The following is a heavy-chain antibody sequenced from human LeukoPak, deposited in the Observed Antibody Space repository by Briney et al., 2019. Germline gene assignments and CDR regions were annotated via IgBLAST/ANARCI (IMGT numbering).Heavy chain of an antibody. CDR3: AREVQAYDFWSTDYYMDV. CDR1: GYTFTNFD. Sequence: GASVKVSCKASGYTFTNFDINWVRQATGQGLEWMGWMNPNSGNTGYAQKFQGRVTITRNTSISTAYMELSSLRSDDTAVYYCAREVQAYDFWSTDYYMDVWGKGTTVTVSS. CDR2: MNPNSGNT. D-gene: IGHD3-3*01. V-gene: IGHV1-8*03. J-gene: IGHJ6*03.